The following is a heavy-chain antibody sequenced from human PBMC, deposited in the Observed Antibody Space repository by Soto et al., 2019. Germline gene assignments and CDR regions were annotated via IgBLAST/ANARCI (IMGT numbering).Heavy chain of an antibody. D-gene: IGHD4-17*01. CDR3: ARRKLYGEDNWFDP. Sequence: GGSLRLSCAASGFTFSSYSMNWVRQAPGKGLEWVSYISSSSSTIYYADSVKGRFTISRDNAKNSLYLQMNSLRDEDTAVYYCARRKLYGEDNWFDPRGQGTLVTVSS. J-gene: IGHJ5*02. CDR2: ISSSSSTI. V-gene: IGHV3-48*02. CDR1: GFTFSSYS.